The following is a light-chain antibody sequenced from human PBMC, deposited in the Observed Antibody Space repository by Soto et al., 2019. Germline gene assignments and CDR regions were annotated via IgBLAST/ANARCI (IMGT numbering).Light chain of an antibody. CDR1: QSVSSTY. CDR3: QQYDSSAGYT. CDR2: GAS. V-gene: IGKV3-20*01. J-gene: IGKJ2*01. Sequence: EIVLTQSPGTLSLSPGERATLSCRASQSVSSTYLAWYQQKPGQAPRVLIYGASSRATGIPDRFSGSGSGTDFTLAISRLEPEDFAVYDCQQYDSSAGYTFGQGTRLEIK.